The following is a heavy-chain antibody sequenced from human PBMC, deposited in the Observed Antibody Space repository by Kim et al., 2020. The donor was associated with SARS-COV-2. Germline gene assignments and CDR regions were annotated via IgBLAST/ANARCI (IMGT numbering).Heavy chain of an antibody. Sequence: GNGNTKYSRKFQGRVTFTRDTSASTAYMGLSSLRSEDSAVYYCLGGYYFDYWGQGTLITVSS. J-gene: IGHJ4*02. D-gene: IGHD2-15*01. V-gene: IGHV1-3*01. CDR3: LGGYYFDY. CDR2: GNGNT.